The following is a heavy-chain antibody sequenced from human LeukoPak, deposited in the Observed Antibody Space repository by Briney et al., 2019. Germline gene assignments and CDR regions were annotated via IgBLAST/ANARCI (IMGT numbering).Heavy chain of an antibody. Sequence: LGGSLKLSCAASGFTFSSYAMHWVRQAPGKGLEWVAVISYDGSNKYYADSVKGRFTISRDNSKNTLYLQMNSLRAEDTAVYYCARDPVDIEATTSHDYFDYWGQGTLVTVSS. V-gene: IGHV3-30-3*01. CDR1: GFTFSSYA. J-gene: IGHJ4*02. CDR2: ISYDGSNK. D-gene: IGHD5-12*01. CDR3: ARDPVDIEATTSHDYFDY.